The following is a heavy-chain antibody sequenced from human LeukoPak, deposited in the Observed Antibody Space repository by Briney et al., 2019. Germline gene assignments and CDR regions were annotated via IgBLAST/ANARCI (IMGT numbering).Heavy chain of an antibody. Sequence: GGSLRLSCAASGFTFSSYGMHWVRQAPGKGLEWVAFIRYDGSNKYYADSVKGRFTISRDNSKNTLYLQMNSLRAEDTAVYYCARGVLSQWLSIEVWGQGTLATVSS. J-gene: IGHJ4*02. CDR1: GFTFSSYG. CDR3: ARGVLSQWLSIEV. D-gene: IGHD6-19*01. CDR2: IRYDGSNK. V-gene: IGHV3-30*02.